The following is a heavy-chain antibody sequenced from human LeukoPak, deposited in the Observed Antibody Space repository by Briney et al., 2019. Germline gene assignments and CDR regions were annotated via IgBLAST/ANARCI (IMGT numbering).Heavy chain of an antibody. CDR3: ARGRGRSF. CDR1: GGSFSGYY. CDR2: INHSGST. D-gene: IGHD3-10*01. J-gene: IGHJ4*02. Sequence: PSETLSLTCAVYGGSFSGYYWSWIRQPPGKGLEWIGEINHSGSTNYNPSLKSRVTISVGTSKNQFSLKLSSVTAADTAVYYCARGRGRSFWGQGTLVTVSS. V-gene: IGHV4-34*01.